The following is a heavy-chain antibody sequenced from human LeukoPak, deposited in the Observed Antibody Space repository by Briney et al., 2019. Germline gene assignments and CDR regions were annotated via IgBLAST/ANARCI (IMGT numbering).Heavy chain of an antibody. D-gene: IGHD2-15*01. CDR2: ISGSGGST. CDR1: GFTISSYG. V-gene: IGHV3-23*01. J-gene: IGHJ6*03. CDR3: AKDWRRIVVVGPITRHGNYMDV. Sequence: GGSLRLSCAASGFTISSYGMSWVRQAPGKGLEWVSAISGSGGSTYFADSLKGRFTISRDNSKNTLYLQMNSLRPEDTAVYFCAKDWRRIVVVGPITRHGNYMDVWGKGTTVTISS.